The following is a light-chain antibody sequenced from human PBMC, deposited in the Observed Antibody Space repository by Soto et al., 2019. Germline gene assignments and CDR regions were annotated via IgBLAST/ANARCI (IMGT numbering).Light chain of an antibody. CDR3: TSFTSSTTYV. CDR2: DVN. V-gene: IGLV2-14*01. CDR1: SSDVGAYNY. Sequence: QSVLTQPASVSVSPGQSITISCTGSSSDVGAYNYVSWYQQHPDKAPKLMIYDVNNRPSGVSDRFSGSKSGNTASLTISGLQAEDEAGYYCTSFTSSTTYVFGTGTKVTVL. J-gene: IGLJ1*01.